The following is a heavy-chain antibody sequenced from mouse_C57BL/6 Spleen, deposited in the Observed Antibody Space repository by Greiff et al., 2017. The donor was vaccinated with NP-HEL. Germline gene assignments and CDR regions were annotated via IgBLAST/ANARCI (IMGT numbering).Heavy chain of an antibody. CDR3: ARGGYHYYGSSYDAMDY. D-gene: IGHD1-1*01. J-gene: IGHJ4*01. CDR1: GYTFTDYN. V-gene: IGHV1-22*01. CDR2: INPNNGGT. Sequence: VQLQQSGPELVKPGASVKMSCKASGYTFTDYNMHWVKQSHGKSLEWIGYINPNNGGTSYNQKVKGKATLTVNKSSSTAYMELRSLTSEDSAVYYCARGGYHYYGSSYDAMDYWGQGTSVTVSS.